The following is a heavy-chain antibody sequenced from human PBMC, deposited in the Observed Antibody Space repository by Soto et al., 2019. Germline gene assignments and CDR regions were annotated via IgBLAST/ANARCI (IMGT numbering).Heavy chain of an antibody. V-gene: IGHV3-48*01. CDR1: GFTFSSYS. CDR3: ARDYYVCSGYYALFVY. CDR2: ISSSSSTI. J-gene: IGHJ4*02. D-gene: IGHD3-22*01. Sequence: GGSLRLSCAASGFTFSSYSMNWVRQAPGKGLEWVSYISSSSSTIYYADSVKGRFTISRDNAKNSLYLQMNSMRSDDTAVYNCARDYYVCSGYYALFVYWGQGT.